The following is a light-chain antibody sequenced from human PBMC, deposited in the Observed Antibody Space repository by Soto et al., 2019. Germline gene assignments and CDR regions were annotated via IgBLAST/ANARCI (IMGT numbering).Light chain of an antibody. CDR2: GAS. CDR1: QSVGSN. J-gene: IGKJ1*01. CDR3: QQYNNWPPT. V-gene: IGKV3-15*01. Sequence: EIVMTQSPATLSVSPGERATLSCRASQSVGSNLAWYQQKPGQAPRLLIYGASTRATGIPARFSGSGSGTEFTLTISSLQSEDFAVYYCQQYNNWPPTLGQATKVDIK.